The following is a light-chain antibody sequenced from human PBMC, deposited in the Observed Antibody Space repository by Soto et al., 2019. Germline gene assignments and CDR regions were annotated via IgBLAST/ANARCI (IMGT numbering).Light chain of an antibody. CDR3: KEYGSSPRT. V-gene: IGKV3-20*01. J-gene: IGKJ1*01. Sequence: EIGMTPSPATPSVAPGDRTTFSCRASQRVSSNYLAWYQQKPGQAHRLRIYGAFKRATGIPDRCSGSGSGTDFTLTISRMEPEDFAVYCCKEYGSSPRTVGKGNKVDIK. CDR1: QRVSSNY. CDR2: GAF.